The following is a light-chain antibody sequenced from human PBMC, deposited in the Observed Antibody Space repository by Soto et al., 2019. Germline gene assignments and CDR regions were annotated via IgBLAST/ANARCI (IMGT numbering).Light chain of an antibody. CDR1: QSVSSSY. CDR3: QQYGSSLWT. Sequence: EIVLTQSPGTLSLSPGERATLSCRASQSVSSSYLAWYQQKPGQAPRLLIYGASSRATGIPDRFSGSGSGTDFTLTISRLEPEDFAVYYRQQYGSSLWTLAKGPRWKSN. CDR2: GAS. V-gene: IGKV3-20*01. J-gene: IGKJ1*01.